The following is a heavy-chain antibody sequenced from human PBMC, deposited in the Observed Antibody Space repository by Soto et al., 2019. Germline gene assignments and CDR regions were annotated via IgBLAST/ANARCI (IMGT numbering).Heavy chain of an antibody. J-gene: IGHJ4*02. CDR2: IIPMFGTA. CDR1: GDTFRTNA. D-gene: IGHD3-22*01. CDR3: ARGQWERGIVVAVRYYFDY. V-gene: IGHV1-69*13. Sequence: SVKVSCKTCGDTFRTNASNWVRQAPGQGLEWMGGIIPMFGTANYAQKFQDRVTITADESTATAYMELSSLRSEDTAVYYCARGQWERGIVVAVRYYFDYWGQGTLVTVSS.